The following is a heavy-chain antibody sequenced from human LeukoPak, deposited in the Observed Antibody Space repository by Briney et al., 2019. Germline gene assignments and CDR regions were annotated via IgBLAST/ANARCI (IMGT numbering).Heavy chain of an antibody. V-gene: IGHV4-59*08. CDR2: IYYSGST. J-gene: IGHJ4*02. Sequence: SETLSLTCTVSGGSISSYYWSWIRQPPGKGLEWIGYIYYSGSTNYNPSLKSRVTISVDTSKNQFSLKLSSVTAADTAVYYCARLFEGAFDYWGQGTLATVPS. D-gene: IGHD3-16*01. CDR3: ARLFEGAFDY. CDR1: GGSISSYY.